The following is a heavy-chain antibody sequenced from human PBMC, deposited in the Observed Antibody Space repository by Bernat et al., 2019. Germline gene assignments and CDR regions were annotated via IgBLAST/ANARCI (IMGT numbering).Heavy chain of an antibody. D-gene: IGHD3-10*01. CDR2: ISSSGSTM. CDR3: ARGITYYYGSGSTY. V-gene: IGHV3-48*03. J-gene: IGHJ4*02. Sequence: EVQLVESGGGLVQPGGSLRLSCAASGFTFSSYEMNWVRQAPGKGLEWVSYISSSGSTMYYADSVKGRFTISRDNAKNPLYLQMNSLRAEDTAVYYCARGITYYYGSGSTYWGQGTLVTVSS. CDR1: GFTFSSYE.